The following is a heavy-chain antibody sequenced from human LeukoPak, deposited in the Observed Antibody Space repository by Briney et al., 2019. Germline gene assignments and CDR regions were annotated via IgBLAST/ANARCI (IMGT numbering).Heavy chain of an antibody. CDR3: ARFGRGAWYGWVDL. CDR1: GGSFSDYY. J-gene: IGHJ4*02. Sequence: SETLSLTCAVYGGSFSDYYWGWIRQPPGDGLEWIGEINHSGTTNYNPSLKSRVTISVDTSKNQVSLNLISLTAADTAVYYCARFGRGAWYGWVDLWGQGSLVTVSS. V-gene: IGHV4-34*01. CDR2: INHSGTT. D-gene: IGHD2-8*02.